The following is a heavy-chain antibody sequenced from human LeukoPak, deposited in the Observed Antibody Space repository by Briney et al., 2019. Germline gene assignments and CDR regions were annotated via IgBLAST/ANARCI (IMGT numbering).Heavy chain of an antibody. Sequence: GRSLRLSCAASGLTFSDYRMHWVRQAPGKGLEWVAVVSYDGTKKYYAESVKGRFTISRDNSKNTLYLQMNSLRAEDTAVYYCAKDGCITATCTDRFDYWGRGTLVTVSS. J-gene: IGHJ4*02. CDR3: AKDGCITATCTDRFDY. CDR1: GLTFSDYR. D-gene: IGHD3-10*01. CDR2: VSYDGTKK. V-gene: IGHV3-30*18.